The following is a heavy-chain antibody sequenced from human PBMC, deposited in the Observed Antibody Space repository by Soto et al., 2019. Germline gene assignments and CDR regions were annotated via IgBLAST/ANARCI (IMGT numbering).Heavy chain of an antibody. D-gene: IGHD3-22*01. J-gene: IGHJ4*02. CDR2: INPSGGGT. CDR1: GYPFTTYY. CDR3: VRGSGWDGDY. Sequence: QVQLVQSGAEVKKTGASVKVSCKASGYPFTTYYMHWVRQAPGQGLEWMGMINPSGGGTTYAQKSQGRVTVNGDTSTSTVYIDLTSLTSEDTALYYCVRGSGWDGDYWGQGTLVSVSS. V-gene: IGHV1-46*01.